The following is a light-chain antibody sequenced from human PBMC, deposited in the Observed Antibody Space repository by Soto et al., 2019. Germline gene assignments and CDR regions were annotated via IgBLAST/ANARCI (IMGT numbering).Light chain of an antibody. Sequence: EIVMTQSPATLSVSPGERATLSCRASQSVRRNLAWYQQKPGQAPRLLIYGASTSATGIPARFSGSGSGTEFTLTISSLQSEDFAVYYCQQYNNWPPRVTFGQGTKLVIK. CDR2: GAS. V-gene: IGKV3-15*01. J-gene: IGKJ2*01. CDR1: QSVRRN. CDR3: QQYNNWPPRVT.